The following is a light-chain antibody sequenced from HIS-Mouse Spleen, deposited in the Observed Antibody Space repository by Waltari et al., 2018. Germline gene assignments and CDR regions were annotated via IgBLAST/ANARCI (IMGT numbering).Light chain of an antibody. CDR3: QSADSSGTYVV. CDR1: ALPKQY. Sequence: SYELTQPPSVSVSPGQTARITCSGDALPKQYAYWYQQKPGQAPVLVIYKDSERPSGIPERFSSSGKTVTLTISGVQAEDEADYYCQSADSSGTYVVFGGGTKLTVL. V-gene: IGLV3-25*03. J-gene: IGLJ2*01. CDR2: KDS.